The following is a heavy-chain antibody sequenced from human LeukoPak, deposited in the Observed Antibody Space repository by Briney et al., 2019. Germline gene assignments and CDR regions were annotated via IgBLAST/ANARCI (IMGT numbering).Heavy chain of an antibody. D-gene: IGHD6-6*01. Sequence: GASVKVSCKASGHTFTDYYMHWVRQAPGQGFEWMGWINPNSGGTNYAQKFQGGVTMTRDTSISTAYMELTSLRSDDTAAYYCTRGLSIATRPAYYFDYWGQGTLVTVSS. J-gene: IGHJ4*02. CDR2: INPNSGGT. V-gene: IGHV1-2*02. CDR3: TRGLSIATRPAYYFDY. CDR1: GHTFTDYY.